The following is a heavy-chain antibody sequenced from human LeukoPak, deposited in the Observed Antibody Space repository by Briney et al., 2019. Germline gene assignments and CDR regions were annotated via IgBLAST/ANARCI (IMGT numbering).Heavy chain of an antibody. CDR1: GGSISSYY. CDR2: IYYSGST. D-gene: IGHD3-10*01. J-gene: IGHJ3*02. CDR3: ARGRDYGYYVSGSFVRAFDI. V-gene: IGHV4-59*01. Sequence: SETLSLTCTVSGGSISSYYWSWIRQPPGKGLEWIGYIYYSGSTNYNPSLKSRVTISVDTSKNQFSLKLSSVTAADTAVYYCARGRDYGYYVSGSFVRAFDIWGQGTMVTVSS.